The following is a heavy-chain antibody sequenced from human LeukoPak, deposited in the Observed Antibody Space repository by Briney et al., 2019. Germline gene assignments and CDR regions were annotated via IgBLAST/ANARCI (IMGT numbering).Heavy chain of an antibody. CDR3: ARGIPHGSGSYHTLRY. J-gene: IGHJ4*02. CDR1: GYSFTSYD. Sequence: ASVKVFCKASGYSFTSYDINWVRQATGQGLEWMGWMNPNSGNTDYAQKFQGRVTMTRNTSISTAYMELSSLRSEDTAVYYCARGIPHGSGSYHTLRYWGQGTLVTVSS. CDR2: MNPNSGNT. D-gene: IGHD3-10*01. V-gene: IGHV1-8*01.